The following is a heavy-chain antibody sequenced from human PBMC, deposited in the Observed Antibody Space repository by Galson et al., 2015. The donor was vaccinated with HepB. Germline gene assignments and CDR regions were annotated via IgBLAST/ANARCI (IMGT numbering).Heavy chain of an antibody. V-gene: IGHV3-30-3*01. CDR1: GFTFSSYA. Sequence: SLRLSCAASGFTFSSYAMHWVRQAPGKGLEWVAVISYDGSNKYYADSVKGRFTISRDNSKNTLYLQMNSLRAEDTAVYYCAREVDNSGWLAYWGQGTLVTVSS. CDR2: ISYDGSNK. D-gene: IGHD6-19*01. J-gene: IGHJ4*02. CDR3: AREVDNSGWLAY.